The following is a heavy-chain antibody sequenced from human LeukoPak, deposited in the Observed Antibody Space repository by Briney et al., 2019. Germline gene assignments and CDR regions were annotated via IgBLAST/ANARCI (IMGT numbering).Heavy chain of an antibody. CDR3: AGDGYRTSWYCY. V-gene: IGHV4-4*07. CDR1: GGSISSFY. CDR2: MYTSGRI. D-gene: IGHD6-13*01. Sequence: SEALSLTCTVSGGSISSFYWSWIRQPAGKGLEWIGHMYTSGRINYNPSLKSRVAISVDKSKNQFSLRLTSVTAADTAVYYCAGDGYRTSWYCYWGQGTLVTVSS. J-gene: IGHJ4*02.